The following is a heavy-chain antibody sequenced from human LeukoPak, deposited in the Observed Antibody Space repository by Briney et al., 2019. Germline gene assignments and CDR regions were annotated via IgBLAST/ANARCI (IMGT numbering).Heavy chain of an antibody. CDR2: FYYSGIT. CDR1: GGSTSSVGYH. Sequence: SETLSLTCTVSGGSTSSVGYHWTWIRQHPGKGLEWIGYFYYSGITYFNPSLKSRVSISVDTSKNQFSLKVNSVTAADTAVYYCASTTITTGWFDPWGQGTLVTVSS. V-gene: IGHV4-31*03. CDR3: ASTTITTGWFDP. J-gene: IGHJ5*02. D-gene: IGHD4-11*01.